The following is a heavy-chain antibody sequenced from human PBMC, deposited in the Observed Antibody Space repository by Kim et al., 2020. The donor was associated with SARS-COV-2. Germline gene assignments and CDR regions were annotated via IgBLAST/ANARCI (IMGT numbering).Heavy chain of an antibody. V-gene: IGHV3-74*01. Sequence: KGRFTISRDNAKNTLYLQMNSLRAEDTAVYYCAGRGWGYYGSGSYYENFDYWGQGTLVTVSS. D-gene: IGHD3-10*01. CDR3: AGRGWGYYGSGSYYENFDY. J-gene: IGHJ4*02.